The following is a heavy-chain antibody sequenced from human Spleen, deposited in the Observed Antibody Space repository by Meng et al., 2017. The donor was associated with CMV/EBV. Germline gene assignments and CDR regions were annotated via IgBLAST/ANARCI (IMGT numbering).Heavy chain of an antibody. V-gene: IGHV3-48*03. CDR2: INKNGFNI. D-gene: IGHD1/OR15-1a*01. Sequence: GGSLRLSCVASGFTLNHFEMNWVRQAPGKGLEWISYINKNGFNIEYADSVKGRFTIYRDNAKNSLFLQLDSLRADDTAVYYCGRNTLSYYGVDLWGQGTTVTVSS. J-gene: IGHJ6*02. CDR1: GFTLNHFE. CDR3: GRNTLSYYGVDL.